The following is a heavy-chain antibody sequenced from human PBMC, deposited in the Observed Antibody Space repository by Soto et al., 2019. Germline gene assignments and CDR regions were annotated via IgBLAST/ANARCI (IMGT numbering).Heavy chain of an antibody. V-gene: IGHV3-23*01. Sequence: EVQLLESGGGLVQPGGSLRLSCAASGFTFSSYAMSWVRQAPGKGLEWVSALSGSGGSTYYADSVKGRFTISRDNSKNTLYLQMNSLRAEDTAVYYCAKYPKGVRGSNYWGQGTLVTVSS. CDR1: GFTFSSYA. CDR2: LSGSGGST. CDR3: AKYPKGVRGSNY. J-gene: IGHJ4*02. D-gene: IGHD3-10*01.